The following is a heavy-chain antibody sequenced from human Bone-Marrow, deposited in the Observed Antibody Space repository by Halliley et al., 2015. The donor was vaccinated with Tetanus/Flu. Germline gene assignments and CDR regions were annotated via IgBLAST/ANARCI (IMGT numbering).Heavy chain of an antibody. CDR3: ARDMSSGSAPDYQHYGMDV. CDR1: GFTFSTHA. D-gene: IGHD3-22*01. Sequence: SLRLSCAASGFTFSTHAMHWVRQAPGKGLEWVALIWYDGSNKYYVDSVKGRFTISRDNSNNRAYLQMNSLRAEDTAVYYCARDMSSGSAPDYQHYGMDVWGQGTTVTVSS. CDR2: IWYDGSNK. J-gene: IGHJ6*02. V-gene: IGHV3-33*01.